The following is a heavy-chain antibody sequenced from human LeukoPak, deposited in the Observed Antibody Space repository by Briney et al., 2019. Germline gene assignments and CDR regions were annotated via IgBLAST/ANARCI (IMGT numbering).Heavy chain of an antibody. Sequence: ASVKVSCKASGYTFTSYYMHWVRQAPGQGLEWMGIINPSGGSTSYAQKFQGRVTMTRDMSTSTVYMELSSLRVEDTAVYYCAKVSGYSSSWTHDAFDIWGQGTMVTVSS. CDR3: AKVSGYSSSWTHDAFDI. CDR1: GYTFTSYY. J-gene: IGHJ3*02. V-gene: IGHV1-46*01. CDR2: INPSGGST. D-gene: IGHD6-13*01.